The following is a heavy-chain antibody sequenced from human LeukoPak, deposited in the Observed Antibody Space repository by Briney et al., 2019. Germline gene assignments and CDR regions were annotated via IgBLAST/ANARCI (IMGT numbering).Heavy chain of an antibody. V-gene: IGHV5-51*01. J-gene: IGHJ4*02. CDR2: IYPGDSDT. CDR3: ASRPFETTVVPWDFY. CDR1: GYSFTSYW. Sequence: GESLKIPCKGSGYSFTSYWIGWVRQMPGKGLEWMGIIYPGDSDTRYSPSFQGQVTISADKSISTAYLQWSSLKASDTAMYYCASRPFETTVVPWDFYWGQGTQVTVSS. D-gene: IGHD4-23*01.